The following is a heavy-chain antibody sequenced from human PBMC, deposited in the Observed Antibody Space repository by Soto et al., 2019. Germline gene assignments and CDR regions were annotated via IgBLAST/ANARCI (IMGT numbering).Heavy chain of an antibody. CDR1: GFTFSSYS. CDR2: ISSSSSTI. CDR3: ARGDIVVVVAATRGEAFDI. V-gene: IGHV3-48*02. D-gene: IGHD2-15*01. J-gene: IGHJ3*02. Sequence: EVQLVESGGGLVQPGGSLRLSCASSGFTFSSYSMNWVRQAPGKGLEWVSYISSSSSTIYYADSVKGRFTISRDNAKNSLYLQMNSLRDEDTAVDYCARGDIVVVVAATRGEAFDIWGQGTRGTGSS.